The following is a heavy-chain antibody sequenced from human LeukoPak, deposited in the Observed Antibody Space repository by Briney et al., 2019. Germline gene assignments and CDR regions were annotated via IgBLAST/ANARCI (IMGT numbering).Heavy chain of an antibody. V-gene: IGHV4-59*08. CDR3: ARYGLGTYSLDH. CDR2: IYYTGST. Sequence: PSETLSLTCTVSGGSISSYYWSWIRQPPGKGLEWIGSIYYTGSTNYNPSLKSRVTISEDTSKNQFSLNLSSVTAADTAVYYCARYGLGTYSLDHWGQGTLVTVSS. CDR1: GGSISSYY. D-gene: IGHD3-10*01. J-gene: IGHJ4*02.